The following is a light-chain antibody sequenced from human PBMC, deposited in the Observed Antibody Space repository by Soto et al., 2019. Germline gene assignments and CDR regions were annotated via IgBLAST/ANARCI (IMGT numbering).Light chain of an antibody. CDR2: GAS. CDR1: QSVSSSY. V-gene: IGKV3-20*01. CDR3: QQLNTYPIT. J-gene: IGKJ5*01. Sequence: EIVLTQSPGTLSLSPWERATLSCMASQSVSSSYLAWYRQKPGQAPRLLIYGASSRATGIPDRFSGSGSGTDFTLTISSLQSEDFATYYCQQLNTYPITFGQGTRL.